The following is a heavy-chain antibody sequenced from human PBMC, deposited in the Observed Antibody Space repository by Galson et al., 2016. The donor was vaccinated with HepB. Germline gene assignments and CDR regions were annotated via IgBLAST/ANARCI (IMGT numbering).Heavy chain of an antibody. Sequence: SLRLSCAASGFTFNTHWMSWIRQAPGRGLEWVAIILSDGTTNYYADNVQGRFTISRDNSKNTVYLQVNNLRAEDTAVDYCARGGAQRRARRDEPFDIWGQGTMVTVSS. D-gene: IGHD6-25*01. J-gene: IGHJ3*02. CDR2: ILSDGTTN. CDR1: GFTFNTHW. CDR3: ARGGAQRRARRDEPFDI. V-gene: IGHV3-33*08.